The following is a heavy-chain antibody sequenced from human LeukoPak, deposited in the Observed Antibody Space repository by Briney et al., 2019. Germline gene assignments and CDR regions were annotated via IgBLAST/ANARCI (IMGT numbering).Heavy chain of an antibody. D-gene: IGHD3-10*01. J-gene: IGHJ6*02. CDR1: GGSISSYY. Sequence: SETLSLTCTVSGGSISSYYWSWIRQPPGKGLEWIGYIYYSGSTNYNPSLKSRVTLSADTSKNQFSLKLSSVTAADTAVYYCARDRSVYYYGMDVWGQGTTVTVSS. CDR3: ARDRSVYYYGMDV. CDR2: IYYSGST. V-gene: IGHV4-59*01.